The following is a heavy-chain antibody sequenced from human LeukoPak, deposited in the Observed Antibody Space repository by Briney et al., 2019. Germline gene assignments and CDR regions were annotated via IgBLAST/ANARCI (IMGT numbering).Heavy chain of an antibody. D-gene: IGHD5-18*01. J-gene: IGHJ4*02. CDR3: AKDDSGYSYGYAGPGDY. V-gene: IGHV3-30*02. Sequence: PGGSLRLSCAASGFTFSSYGMHWVRQAPGEGLEWVAFIRYDGSNKYYADSVKGRFTISRDNSKNTLYLQMNSLRAEDTAVYYCAKDDSGYSYGYAGPGDYWGQGTLVTVSS. CDR2: IRYDGSNK. CDR1: GFTFSSYG.